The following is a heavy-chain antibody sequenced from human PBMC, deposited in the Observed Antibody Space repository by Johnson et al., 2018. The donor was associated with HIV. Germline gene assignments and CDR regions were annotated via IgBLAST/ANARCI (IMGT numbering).Heavy chain of an antibody. CDR2: IFSGGNT. CDR1: GFTVSSNY. V-gene: IGHV3-66*01. J-gene: IGHJ3*02. D-gene: IGHD6-19*01. Sequence: VQVLESGGGLVQPGGCLRLSCAASGFTVSSNYMTWVRQAPGKGLEWVAVIFSGGNTGYGDSVKGRFTVSRDNAKNSLSLQMNSLRAEDTAVYYCARAVADGWYSHDAFDIWGQGTMVTVSS. CDR3: ARAVADGWYSHDAFDI.